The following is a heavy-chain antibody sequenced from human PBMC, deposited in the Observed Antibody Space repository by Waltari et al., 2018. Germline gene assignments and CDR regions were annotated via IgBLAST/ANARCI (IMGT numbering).Heavy chain of an antibody. V-gene: IGHV4-38-2*02. CDR1: AYSVSTGFY. J-gene: IGHJ4*02. CDR3: ARHRLDRGDSFDF. D-gene: IGHD3-22*01. Sequence: QVQLQESGPRLVKPSETLSLTCTVSAYSVSTGFYWGWVRPSQGKGMEWIGSIYQLGNTRYNPPLSSRVAVSMDMSKNQFSLRLTSVTAADTAVYYCARHRLDRGDSFDFWGQGALVTVSS. CDR2: IYQLGNT.